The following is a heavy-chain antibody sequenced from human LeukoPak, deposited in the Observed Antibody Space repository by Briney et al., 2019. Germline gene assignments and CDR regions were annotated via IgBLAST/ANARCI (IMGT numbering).Heavy chain of an antibody. Sequence: PGGSLRLSCAASGFTFSSYWMHWVRHAPGKGLVWVSRINTDGSTTNYADSVKGRFTISRDNAKNTLYMQMNSLRAEDTAVYYCARGAQGVWGNDYWGQGTLVTVSS. CDR1: GFTFSSYW. D-gene: IGHD3-16*01. V-gene: IGHV3-74*01. CDR3: ARGAQGVWGNDY. J-gene: IGHJ4*02. CDR2: INTDGSTT.